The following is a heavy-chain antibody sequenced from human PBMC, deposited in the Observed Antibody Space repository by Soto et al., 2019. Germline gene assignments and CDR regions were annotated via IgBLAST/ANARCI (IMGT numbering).Heavy chain of an antibody. CDR2: INAGNGNT. CDR3: ARVGYCSGGSCSGTNGFDP. CDR1: GYTFTSYA. D-gene: IGHD2-15*01. Sequence: GASVKVSCKASGYTFTSYAMHWVRQAPGQRLEWMGWINAGNGNTKYSQKFQGRVTITRDTSASTAYMELSSLRSEDTAVYYCARVGYCSGGSCSGTNGFDPWGQGTLVTVSS. V-gene: IGHV1-3*01. J-gene: IGHJ5*02.